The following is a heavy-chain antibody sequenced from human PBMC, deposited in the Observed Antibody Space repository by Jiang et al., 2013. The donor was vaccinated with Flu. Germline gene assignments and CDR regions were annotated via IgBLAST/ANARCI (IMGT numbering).Heavy chain of an antibody. D-gene: IGHD2-8*01. CDR1: GGSISNSNFY. CDR3: AGHEFAIATKH. J-gene: IGHJ4*02. V-gene: IGHV4-39*01. CDR2: ISSRGST. Sequence: TVSGGSISNSNFYWGWIRLPPGKGLEWIGTISSRGSTYYNXSLSSRLVVSMDTSKNQISLRLSSVTAADTAVYYCAGHEFAIATKHWGQGTLVAVSS.